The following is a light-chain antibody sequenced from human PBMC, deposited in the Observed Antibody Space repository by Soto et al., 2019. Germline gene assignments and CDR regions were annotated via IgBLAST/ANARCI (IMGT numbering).Light chain of an antibody. V-gene: IGKV1-39*01. CDR2: DAS. CDR3: QQSYSTLVWT. Sequence: DIQMTQSPSSLSASVGDRVTITCRASQSISSYLNWYQQKPGKAPKLLIYDASTLESGGPSGFSGSGSGTEFTLTISSLQPDDSATYYCQQSYSTLVWTFGQGTKVDIK. CDR1: QSISSY. J-gene: IGKJ1*01.